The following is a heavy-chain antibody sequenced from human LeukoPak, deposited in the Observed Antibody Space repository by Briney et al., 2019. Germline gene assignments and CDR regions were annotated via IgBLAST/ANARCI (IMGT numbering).Heavy chain of an antibody. CDR1: GGSISSYY. V-gene: IGHV4-59*01. Sequence: SETLSLTCTVSGGSISSYYWSWIRQPPGKGLEWIGYIYYSGSTNYNPSLKSRVTISVDTSKNQFSLKLTSVTAADTAVYYCARGVPEYYDFWSGYFYYFDYWGQGTLVSVSS. CDR3: ARGVPEYYDFWSGYFYYFDY. D-gene: IGHD3-3*01. CDR2: IYYSGST. J-gene: IGHJ4*02.